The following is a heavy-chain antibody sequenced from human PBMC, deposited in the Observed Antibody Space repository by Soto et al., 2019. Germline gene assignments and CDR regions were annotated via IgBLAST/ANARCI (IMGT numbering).Heavy chain of an antibody. CDR1: GGSISSYY. V-gene: IGHV4-59*01. D-gene: IGHD5-18*01. CDR3: ARVSVGGVQLWPEAFEI. Sequence: SETLSLTCTVSGGSISSYYWSWIRQPPGKGLEWIGYIYYGGSTNYNPSLKSRVTISVDTSKNQFSLKLSSVTAADTAVYYCARVSVGGVQLWPEAFEIWAQGTLDTLSS. J-gene: IGHJ3*02. CDR2: IYYGGST.